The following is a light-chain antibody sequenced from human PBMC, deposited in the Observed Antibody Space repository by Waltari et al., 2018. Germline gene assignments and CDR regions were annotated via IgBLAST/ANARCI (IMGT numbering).Light chain of an antibody. CDR1: SSNVGRNP. Sequence: QSVLTQPPSASGTPGQKVTMSCSGGSSNVGRNPVQWYQRLPGTAPKLLIHSDHQRPSGVPDRFSGSKSGTSASLAVRDLRSEDEADYFCSSWDDSPEVPLFGAGTKLTVL. V-gene: IGLV1-44*01. CDR2: SDH. J-gene: IGLJ2*01. CDR3: SSWDDSPEVPL.